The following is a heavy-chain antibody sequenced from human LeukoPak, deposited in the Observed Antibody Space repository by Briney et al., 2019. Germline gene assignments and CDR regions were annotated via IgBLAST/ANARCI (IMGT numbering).Heavy chain of an antibody. V-gene: IGHV4-34*01. CDR2: IHHSGST. Sequence: SETLSLTCAVYGGSFSGYYWNWIRQPPGKGLEWIGEIHHSGSTNYNPSLRSRVTISVDTSKNQFSLKLSSVTAADTAVYYCARSRGWLQSHPLGYWGQGTLVTVSS. J-gene: IGHJ4*02. D-gene: IGHD5-24*01. CDR1: GGSFSGYY. CDR3: ARSRGWLQSHPLGY.